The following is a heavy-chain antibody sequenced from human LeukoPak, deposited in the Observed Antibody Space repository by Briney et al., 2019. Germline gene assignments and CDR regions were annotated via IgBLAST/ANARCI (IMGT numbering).Heavy chain of an antibody. J-gene: IGHJ1*01. CDR1: GGSISSYY. CDR3: ATYSSSWYGYFQH. Sequence: SETLSLTCTVSGGSISSYYWSWIRQPAGKGLEWIGSIYYSGSTYYNPSLKSRVTISVDTSKNQFSLKLSSVTAADTAVYYCATYSSSWYGYFQHWGQGTLVTVSS. D-gene: IGHD6-13*01. CDR2: IYYSGST. V-gene: IGHV4-4*07.